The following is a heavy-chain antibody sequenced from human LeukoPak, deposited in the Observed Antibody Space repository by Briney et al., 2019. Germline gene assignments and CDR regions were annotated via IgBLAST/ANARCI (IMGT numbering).Heavy chain of an antibody. CDR3: ARYGSSSLRAGYYYYMDV. V-gene: IGHV4-38-2*02. D-gene: IGHD6-6*01. Sequence: SETLSLTCTVSGYSITNGYYWGWIRQPPGKGLEWIGSIYHTGSTFYNSSLKSRVTISVDPSRNQFSLKLNSVTAADTAVYYCARYGSSSLRAGYYYYMDVWGKGTTVTVSS. J-gene: IGHJ6*03. CDR1: GYSITNGYY. CDR2: IYHTGST.